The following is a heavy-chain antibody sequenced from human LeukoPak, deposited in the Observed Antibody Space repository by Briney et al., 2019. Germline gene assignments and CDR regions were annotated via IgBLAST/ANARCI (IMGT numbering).Heavy chain of an antibody. CDR1: GFTFSSYG. V-gene: IGHV3-30*02. J-gene: IGHJ4*02. D-gene: IGHD4-23*01. CDR2: IRYDGSNK. Sequence: GGSLRLSCAASGFTFSSYGMHWVRQAPGKGLEWVAFIRYDGSNKYYADSVKGRFTISRDNAKNSLYLQMNSLRAEDTAVYYCARQASMENSGDYWGQGTLVTVSS. CDR3: ARQASMENSGDY.